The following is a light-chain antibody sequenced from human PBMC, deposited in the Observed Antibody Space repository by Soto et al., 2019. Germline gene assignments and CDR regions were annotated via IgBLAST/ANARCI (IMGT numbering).Light chain of an antibody. CDR3: QQRSNWSIT. Sequence: EIVLTQSPATLSLSPGERATLSCRASQIVSSNYLAWYQQKPGQAPRLLIYDASNRATGIPARFSGSGSGTDFTLTISSLEPEDFAVYYCQQRSNWSITFGQGTRLEIK. CDR1: QIVSSNY. V-gene: IGKV3-11*01. J-gene: IGKJ5*01. CDR2: DAS.